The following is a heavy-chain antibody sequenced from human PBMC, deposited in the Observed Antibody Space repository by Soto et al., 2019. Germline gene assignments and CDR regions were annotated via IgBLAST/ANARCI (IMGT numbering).Heavy chain of an antibody. CDR3: ARAYHGSSSWGYCMDV. J-gene: IGHJ6*02. V-gene: IGHV4-30-4*01. CDR1: AGSISSGDYY. D-gene: IGHD6-6*01. Sequence: SETLSLTCTVSAGSISSGDYYWSWIRQPPGKGLEWIGYIYYSGSTYYNPSLKSRVTISVDTSKNQFSLMLSSVAAADTAVYYCARAYHGSSSWGYCMDVWGQGTTVTVSS. CDR2: IYYSGST.